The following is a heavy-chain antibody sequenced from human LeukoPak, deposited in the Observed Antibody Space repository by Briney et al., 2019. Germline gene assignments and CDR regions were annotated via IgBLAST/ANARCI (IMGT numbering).Heavy chain of an antibody. CDR2: ISSSSSTI. J-gene: IGHJ4*02. Sequence: GGSLRLSCAASGFTFSSYSMNWVRQAPGKGLEWVSYISSSSSTIYYADSVKGRFTISRDNAKNSLYLQMNSLRAEDTAVYYCARRAYYFDYWGQGTLVTVSS. V-gene: IGHV3-48*04. CDR1: GFTFSSYS. D-gene: IGHD3-16*01. CDR3: ARRAYYFDY.